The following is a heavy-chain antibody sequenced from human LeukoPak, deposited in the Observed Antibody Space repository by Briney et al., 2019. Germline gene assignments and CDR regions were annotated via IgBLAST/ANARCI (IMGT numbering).Heavy chain of an antibody. CDR1: GYTFTGYY. V-gene: IGHV1-2*02. Sequence: ASVKVSCKASGYTFTGYYMHWVRQAPGQGLEWMGWINPNSGGTNYAQMFQGRVTMTRDTSLSTAYMELSRLSSDDTAVYFCARTWGTEACRTTSCFNPDFDYWGQGTLVTVSS. J-gene: IGHJ4*02. CDR3: ARTWGTEACRTTSCFNPDFDY. CDR2: INPNSGGT. D-gene: IGHD2-2*01.